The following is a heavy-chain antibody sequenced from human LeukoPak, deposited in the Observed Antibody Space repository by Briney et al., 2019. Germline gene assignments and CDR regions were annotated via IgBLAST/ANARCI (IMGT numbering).Heavy chain of an antibody. CDR2: IYHSWST. CDR3: TRGYTSTVIDY. D-gene: IGHD5-18*01. J-gene: IGHJ4*02. V-gene: IGHV4-59*01. CDR1: GGSISSYY. Sequence: SETLSLTCTVSGGSISSYYWSWIRQPPGKGLEWIGYIYHSWSTNYNPSLKSRVTISVDTSKNQFSLKLSSVTAADTAVYYCTRGYTSTVIDYWGPGTLVTVSS.